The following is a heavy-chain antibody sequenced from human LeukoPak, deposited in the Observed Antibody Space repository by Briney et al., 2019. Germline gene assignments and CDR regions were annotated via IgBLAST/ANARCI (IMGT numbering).Heavy chain of an antibody. CDR3: AREADCSGGDCYRGPFDI. V-gene: IGHV3-33*01. CDR2: IWYDGSNQ. D-gene: IGHD2-15*01. Sequence: GGSLRLSGAASGFTFSTYAIHWVRQAPGKGLEWVAAIWYDGSNQYYPDSVKGRLSISRDNSKNTLYLQMNSLRVEDTAVYYCAREADCSGGDCYRGPFDIWGQGTMVTVSS. J-gene: IGHJ3*02. CDR1: GFTFSTYA.